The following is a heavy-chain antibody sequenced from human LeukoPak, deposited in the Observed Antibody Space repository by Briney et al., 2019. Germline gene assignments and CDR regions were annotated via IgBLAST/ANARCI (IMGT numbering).Heavy chain of an antibody. Sequence: GGSLRLSCAASGFTLSNQFLDWVRQAPGKWLEWVGRTRNKANSYITEYATSVAGRFTISRDDSKNSLYLQMSSLKTDDTAMYYCASIRGTFGYWGQGTLVTVSS. J-gene: IGHJ4*02. V-gene: IGHV3-72*01. CDR2: TRNKANSYIT. D-gene: IGHD1-26*01. CDR1: GFTLSNQF. CDR3: ASIRGTFGY.